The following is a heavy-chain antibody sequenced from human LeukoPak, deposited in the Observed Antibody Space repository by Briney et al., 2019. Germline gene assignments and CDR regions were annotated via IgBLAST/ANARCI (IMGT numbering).Heavy chain of an antibody. J-gene: IGHJ4*02. CDR2: ISYDGSNK. CDR3: ARDLGSSWYLIDY. V-gene: IGHV3-30-3*01. D-gene: IGHD6-13*01. CDR1: GFTFSSYA. Sequence: GGSLRLSCAASGFTFSSYAMHWVRQAPGKGLEWVAVISYDGSNKYYADSVKGRFTISRDNSKNTLYLQMNSLRAEDTAVYYCARDLGSSWYLIDYWGQGTLVTVSS.